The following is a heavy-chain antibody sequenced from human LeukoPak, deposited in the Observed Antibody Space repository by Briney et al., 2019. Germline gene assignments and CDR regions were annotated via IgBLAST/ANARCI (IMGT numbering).Heavy chain of an antibody. J-gene: IGHJ4*02. CDR3: TTDLRGGTGI. CDR1: GFTFSSYG. D-gene: IGHD2-15*01. Sequence: GGSLRLSCAASGFTFSSYGMHWVRQAPGKGLEWVAFIRYDGSNKYYADSVKGRFTISRDNSKNTLYLQMNSLKTEDTAVYYCTTDLRGGTGIGGQGTLVTVSS. CDR2: IRYDGSNK. V-gene: IGHV3-30*02.